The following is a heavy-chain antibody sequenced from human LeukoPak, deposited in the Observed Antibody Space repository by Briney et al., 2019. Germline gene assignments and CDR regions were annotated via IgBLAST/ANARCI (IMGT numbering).Heavy chain of an antibody. J-gene: IGHJ4*02. CDR1: GFTFSSYD. Sequence: PGGSLTLSCAASGFTFSSYDMHWVRQAPGKGLEWVSAIGTAGDTYYPGSVKGRFTISRENAKNSLYLQMNSLRAGDTAVYYCARGSDGIIDYWGQGTLVTVSS. D-gene: IGHD1-14*01. CDR3: ARGSDGIIDY. V-gene: IGHV3-13*01. CDR2: IGTAGDT.